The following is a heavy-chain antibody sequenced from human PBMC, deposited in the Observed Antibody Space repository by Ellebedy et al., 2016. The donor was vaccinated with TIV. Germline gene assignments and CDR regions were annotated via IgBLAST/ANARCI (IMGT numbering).Heavy chain of an antibody. CDR1: GGSFSDYY. CDR3: ARPSPVAVAGRFNY. V-gene: IGHV4-34*01. D-gene: IGHD6-19*01. Sequence: SETLSLXCAVYGGSFSDYYWTWIRQPPGKGLEWIGEINHSGSTNYNPSLKSRVTISVDTSKNQFSLRLSSVTAADTAVYYCARPSPVAVAGRFNYWGQGTLVTVSS. J-gene: IGHJ4*02. CDR2: INHSGST.